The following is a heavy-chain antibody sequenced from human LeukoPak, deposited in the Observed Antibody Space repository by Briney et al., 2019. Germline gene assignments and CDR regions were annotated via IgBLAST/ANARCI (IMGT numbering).Heavy chain of an antibody. CDR3: ARVGPHYDYVWGSYRSVLDY. J-gene: IGHJ4*02. Sequence: ASVKVSCKASGYTFTGYYMHWVRQAPGQGLEWMGWINPNSGGTNYAQKFQGRVTMTRDTSISTAYMELSRLRSDDTAVYYCARVGPHYDYVWGSYRSVLDYWGQGTLVTVSS. D-gene: IGHD3-16*02. V-gene: IGHV1-2*02. CDR2: INPNSGGT. CDR1: GYTFTGYY.